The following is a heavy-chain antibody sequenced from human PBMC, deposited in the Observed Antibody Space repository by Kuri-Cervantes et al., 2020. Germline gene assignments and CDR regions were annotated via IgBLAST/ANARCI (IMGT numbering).Heavy chain of an antibody. J-gene: IGHJ4*02. CDR2: ISWNSGSI. V-gene: IGHV3-9*01. D-gene: IGHD3-22*01. CDR1: GFAFDDYA. Sequence: GGSLRLSCAASGFAFDDYAMHWVRQAPGKGLEWVSGISWNSGSIGYADSVKGRFTISRDNAKNSLYLQMNSLKTEDTAVYYCTTGPLTMIVVVIPYWGQGTLVTVSS. CDR3: TTGPLTMIVVVIPY.